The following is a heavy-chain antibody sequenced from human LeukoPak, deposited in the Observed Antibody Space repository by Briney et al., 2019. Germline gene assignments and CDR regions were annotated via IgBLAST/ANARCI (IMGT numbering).Heavy chain of an antibody. Sequence: TGGSLRISCAASGFTFSSYSMNWVRQAPGKGLEWLSYISSGSRTIYYADSVQGRFTVSRDDDKNLLFLQINSLRVGDTAVYYCARESITGHRDFDYWGQGILVTVSS. D-gene: IGHD2-8*02. CDR3: ARESITGHRDFDY. V-gene: IGHV3-48*01. J-gene: IGHJ4*02. CDR1: GFTFSSYS. CDR2: ISSGSRTI.